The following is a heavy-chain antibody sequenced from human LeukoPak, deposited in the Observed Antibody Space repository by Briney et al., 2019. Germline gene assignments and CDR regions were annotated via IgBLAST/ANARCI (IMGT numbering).Heavy chain of an antibody. CDR2: MSSSSTHI. D-gene: IGHD3-3*01. CDR1: GFTFSSYS. Sequence: PGGSLRLSCAASGFTFSSYSMSWVRQAPGKGLEWVSSMSSSSTHIYYADSVKGRFTISRDNAKNSLYLQMNSLRAEDTAVYYCAREIFGSGDYDPWGQGTLVTVSS. CDR3: AREIFGSGDYDP. J-gene: IGHJ5*02. V-gene: IGHV3-21*01.